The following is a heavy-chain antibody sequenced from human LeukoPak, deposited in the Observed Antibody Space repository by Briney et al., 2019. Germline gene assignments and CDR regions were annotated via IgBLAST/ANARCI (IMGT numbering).Heavy chain of an antibody. CDR3: ARDSAYWEPKATVGLEYFHY. CDR1: GYSISGGYY. Sequence: SSETLSLTCRVSGYSISGGYYWAWLRQPPGKGPEWIGSVYHSGTTSYNPSLESRITISIDTSRNQCSLNLTSVTAADTAVYYCARDSAYWEPKATVGLEYFHYWGQGTLVTVSS. V-gene: IGHV4-38-2*02. CDR2: VYHSGTT. J-gene: IGHJ1*01. D-gene: IGHD1-26*01.